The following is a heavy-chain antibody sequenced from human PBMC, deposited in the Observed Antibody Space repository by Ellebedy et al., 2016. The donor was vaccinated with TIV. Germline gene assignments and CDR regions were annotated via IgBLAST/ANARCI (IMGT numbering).Heavy chain of an antibody. CDR2: ITDSSRT. CDR3: ARLADRWFGEIFD. V-gene: IGHV3-21*03. Sequence: GGSLRLSCAASGVSFSRYRMSWVRQAPGKGLEWVSSITDSSRTFYSDSVKVRFTISRDNAKHSLYLEMSRLRVEDTAVYYCARLADRWFGEIFDWGQGTLVTVSS. CDR1: GVSFSRYR. D-gene: IGHD3-10*01. J-gene: IGHJ4*02.